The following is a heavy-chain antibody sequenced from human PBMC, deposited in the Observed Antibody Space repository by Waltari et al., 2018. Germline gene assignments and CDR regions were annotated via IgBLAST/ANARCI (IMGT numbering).Heavy chain of an antibody. D-gene: IGHD3-10*01. CDR2: VDPDKGET. Sequence: EVQLVQSGAEVKKPGATVKISCKASGYTFTDYYMHWVQQAPGKGLEWMGRVDPDKGETKNAEKFQGRVTITADTSTDTAYMELSSLRSEDTAVYYCATVNGRFGELLFDYWGQGTLVTVSS. CDR1: GYTFTDYY. V-gene: IGHV1-69-2*01. J-gene: IGHJ4*02. CDR3: ATVNGRFGELLFDY.